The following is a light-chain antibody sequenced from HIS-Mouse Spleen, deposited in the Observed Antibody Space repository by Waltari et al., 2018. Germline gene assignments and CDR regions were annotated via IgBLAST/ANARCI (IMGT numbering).Light chain of an antibody. CDR2: DVS. J-gene: IGLJ1*01. CDR1: SSDVGGYNY. Sequence: QSALTQPRSVSGSPGQSVTISCTGTSSDVGGYNYVSWYQQHPGKAPKLMIYDVSKRPSGVTARFSGSKSGNTASLTISGLQAEDEADYYCCSYAGSYTGVFGTGTKVTVL. V-gene: IGLV2-11*01. CDR3: CSYAGSYTGV.